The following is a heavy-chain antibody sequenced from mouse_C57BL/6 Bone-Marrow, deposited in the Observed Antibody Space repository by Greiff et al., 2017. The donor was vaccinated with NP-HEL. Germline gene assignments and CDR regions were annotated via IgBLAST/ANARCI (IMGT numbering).Heavy chain of an antibody. V-gene: IGHV3-6*01. CDR3: ARGIYDGYLFDY. J-gene: IGHJ2*01. CDR1: GYSITSGYY. CDR2: ISYDGSN. Sequence: EVQLQESGPGLVKPSQSLSLTCSVTGYSITSGYYWNWIRQLPGNKLEWMGYISYDGSNNYNPSLKNRISITRDTSKNQFFLKLNSVTTEDTATYYCARGIYDGYLFDYWGQGTTLTVSS. D-gene: IGHD2-3*01.